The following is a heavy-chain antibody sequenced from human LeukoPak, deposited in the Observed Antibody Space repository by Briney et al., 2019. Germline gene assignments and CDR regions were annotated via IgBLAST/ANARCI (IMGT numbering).Heavy chain of an antibody. D-gene: IGHD6-13*01. CDR3: AREGSRIGIAAASY. V-gene: IGHV1-8*01. J-gene: IGHJ4*02. CDR1: GYTFTSYD. Sequence: GASVKVSCKASGYTFTSYDINWVRQATGQGLEWMGWMNPNSGNTGYAQKFQGRVTMTRNTSISTAYMELSSLRFEDTAVYYCAREGSRIGIAAASYWGQGTLVTVSS. CDR2: MNPNSGNT.